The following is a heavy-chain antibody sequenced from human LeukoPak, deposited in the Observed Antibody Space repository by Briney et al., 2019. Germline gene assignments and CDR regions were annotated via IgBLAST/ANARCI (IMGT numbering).Heavy chain of an antibody. V-gene: IGHV3-73*01. CDR2: IRSKANSYAT. CDR3: TTETIFGDHEGPSVDY. Sequence: PGGSLRLSCAASGFTFSGSAMHWVRQASGKGLEWVGRIRSKANSYATAYAASVKGRFTISRDDSKNTAYLQMNSLKTEDTAVYYCTTETIFGDHEGPSVDYWGQGTLVTVSS. J-gene: IGHJ4*02. CDR1: GFTFSGSA. D-gene: IGHD3-3*01.